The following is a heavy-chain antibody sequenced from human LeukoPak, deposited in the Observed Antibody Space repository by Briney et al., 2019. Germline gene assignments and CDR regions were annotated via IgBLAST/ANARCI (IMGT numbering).Heavy chain of an antibody. D-gene: IGHD5-12*01. CDR3: ARGTVVYCGYDWLSEY. J-gene: IGHJ4*02. CDR2: INPNSGDT. V-gene: IGHV1-2*02. Sequence: ASVKVSCKASGYTFTGYYMHWVRQAPGQGLEWMGWINPNSGDTSYVQKFQGRVTMTRDTSISTAYMELSRLRSDDTAVYYCARGTVVYCGYDWLSEYWGQGTLVTVSS. CDR1: GYTFTGYY.